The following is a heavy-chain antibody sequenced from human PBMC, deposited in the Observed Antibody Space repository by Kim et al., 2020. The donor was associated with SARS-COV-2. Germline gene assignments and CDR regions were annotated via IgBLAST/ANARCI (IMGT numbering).Heavy chain of an antibody. V-gene: IGHV3-30*01. J-gene: IGHJ3*02. D-gene: IGHD1-26*01. Sequence: SYADSVKGRFTISRDNSKNTLYLQMNSLRAEDTAVYYCARGWGADDAFDIWGQGTMVTVSS. CDR3: ARGWGADDAFDI.